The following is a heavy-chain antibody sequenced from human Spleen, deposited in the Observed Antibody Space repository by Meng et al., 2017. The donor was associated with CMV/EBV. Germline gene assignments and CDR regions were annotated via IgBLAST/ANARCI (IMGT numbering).Heavy chain of an antibody. CDR3: ARVLRVGATDGFDY. D-gene: IGHD1-26*01. J-gene: IGHJ4*02. Sequence: ASVKVSCKASGYTFTSYGISWVRQAPGQGLEWMGWISAYNGNTNYAQKLQGRVTMTTDTSTSTVYMELRSLRVDDTALYYCARVLRVGATDGFDYWGQGTLVTVSS. CDR2: ISAYNGNT. V-gene: IGHV1-18*01. CDR1: GYTFTSYG.